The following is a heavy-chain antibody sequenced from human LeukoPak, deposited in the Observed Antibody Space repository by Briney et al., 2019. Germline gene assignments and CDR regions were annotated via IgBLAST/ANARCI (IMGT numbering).Heavy chain of an antibody. Sequence: SGPALVKPTQTLTLTCTFSGFSLSTSGMCVSWIRQPSGKALEWLALIDWDDDKHYSTSLKTRLTISKDTSKNQVVLTMTNMDPVDTATYYCARTVVVPAGQGGMDVWGQGTTVTVSS. D-gene: IGHD2-2*01. CDR3: ARTVVVPAGQGGMDV. J-gene: IGHJ6*02. CDR2: IDWDDDK. CDR1: GFSLSTSGMC. V-gene: IGHV2-70*13.